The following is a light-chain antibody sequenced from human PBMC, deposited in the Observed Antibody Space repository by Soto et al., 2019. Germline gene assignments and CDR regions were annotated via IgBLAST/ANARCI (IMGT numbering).Light chain of an antibody. Sequence: EIVMTQSPATLSVSPGERATLSCRASQSLSSNFAWYQQKPGQAPRLLIYGASTRATGIPARFSGSGSGTEFTLTISSLQSEDFAVYYCQQYSNWPPITFGQGTRLEIK. CDR1: QSLSSN. J-gene: IGKJ5*01. V-gene: IGKV3-15*01. CDR3: QQYSNWPPIT. CDR2: GAS.